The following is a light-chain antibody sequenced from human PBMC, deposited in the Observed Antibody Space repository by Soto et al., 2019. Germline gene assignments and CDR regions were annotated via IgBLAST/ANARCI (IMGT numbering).Light chain of an antibody. CDR1: QSVSSSY. CDR3: QQYGSSAWT. J-gene: IGKJ1*01. Sequence: EIVLTQSPGTLSLSPGERATLSCRASQSVSSSYLAWYQQKPGQAPRLLIYGASSRASGVPDRFSGSGSGTDFTLTFSRLEPEDFAVYYCQQYGSSAWTFGPGTKV. CDR2: GAS. V-gene: IGKV3-20*01.